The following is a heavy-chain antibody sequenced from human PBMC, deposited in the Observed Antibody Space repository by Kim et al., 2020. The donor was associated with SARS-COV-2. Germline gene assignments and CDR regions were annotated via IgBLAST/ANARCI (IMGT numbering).Heavy chain of an antibody. J-gene: IGHJ3*02. CDR1: GGSFSGYY. CDR3: ARGPHGYPNAFDI. Sequence: SETLSLTCAVYGGSFSGYYWSWIRQPPGKGLEWIGEINHSGSTNYNPSLKSRVTISVDTSKNQFSLKLSSVTAADTAVYYCARGPHGYPNAFDIWGQGTMVTVSS. CDR2: INHSGST. D-gene: IGHD5-18*01. V-gene: IGHV4-34*01.